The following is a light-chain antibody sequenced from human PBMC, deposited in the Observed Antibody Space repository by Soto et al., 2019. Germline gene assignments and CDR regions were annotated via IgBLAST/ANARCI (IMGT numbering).Light chain of an antibody. J-gene: IGLJ1*01. Sequence: QSALTQPASVSGSPGQSITISCTGTSSDVGGYNYVSWYQQYPGKAPKLMIYEVSNRPSGVSNRFSGSKSGNTASLTISGLQAEDEADYYCGSYTSSSTFVFGTGTKLTVL. CDR1: SSDVGGYNY. CDR3: GSYTSSSTFV. CDR2: EVS. V-gene: IGLV2-14*01.